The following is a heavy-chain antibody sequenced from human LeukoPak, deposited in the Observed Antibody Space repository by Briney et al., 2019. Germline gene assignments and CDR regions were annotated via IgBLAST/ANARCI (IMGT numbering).Heavy chain of an antibody. Sequence: GGSLRLSCAASGFTFSSYSMNWVRQAPGKGLEWVSYISSRSATIYYADSVKGRFTISRDNSKNSLYLQMNSLRTEDTALYYCAKDRFANAYSSLDYWGQGTLVTVSS. CDR1: GFTFSSYS. J-gene: IGHJ4*02. V-gene: IGHV3-48*04. CDR2: ISSRSATI. CDR3: AKDRFANAYSSLDY. D-gene: IGHD6-13*01.